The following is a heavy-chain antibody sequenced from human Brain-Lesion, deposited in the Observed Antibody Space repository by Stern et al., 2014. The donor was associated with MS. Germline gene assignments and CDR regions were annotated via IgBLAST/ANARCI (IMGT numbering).Heavy chain of an antibody. CDR1: GGSVSSTSYA. D-gene: IGHD2-15*01. CDR2: IYYSGNT. Sequence: ESGPGLVKPSETLSLTCTVAGGSVSSTSYAWAWIRQPPGKGLEWIGTIYYSGNTHYSPSLKRRLTISLDTSKDQFSLQLRSVTAADTAVYYCAGEEDIRYCSGGSCTGNWFDPWGQGTLVTVSS. CDR3: AGEEDIRYCSGGSCTGNWFDP. V-gene: IGHV4-39*01. J-gene: IGHJ5*02.